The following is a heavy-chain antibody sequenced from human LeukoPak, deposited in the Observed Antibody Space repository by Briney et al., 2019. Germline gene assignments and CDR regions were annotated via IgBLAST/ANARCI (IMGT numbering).Heavy chain of an antibody. D-gene: IGHD3-10*01. Sequence: GGSLRLSCAASGFTFSSYAMSWVRQAPGKGLEWVSGISWNSGSIGYADSVKGRFTISRDNAKNSLYLQMNSLRAEDTALYYCAKDAARLTMVRGRAFDIWGQGTMVTVSS. CDR3: AKDAARLTMVRGRAFDI. CDR2: ISWNSGSI. J-gene: IGHJ3*02. V-gene: IGHV3-9*01. CDR1: GFTFSSYA.